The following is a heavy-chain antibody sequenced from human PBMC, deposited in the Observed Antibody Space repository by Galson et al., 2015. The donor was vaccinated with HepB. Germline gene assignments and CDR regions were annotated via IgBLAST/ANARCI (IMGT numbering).Heavy chain of an antibody. CDR1: GFSLSTSGVG. Sequence: ALVKPTQTLTLTCTFSGFSLSTSGVGVGWIRQPPGKALEWLALIYWDDDKRYSPSLKSRLTITKDTSKNQVVLTMTNMDPVDTATYYCAHRRLGGSYYNPPFDYWGQGTLVTVSS. V-gene: IGHV2-5*02. CDR2: IYWDDDK. J-gene: IGHJ4*02. CDR3: AHRRLGGSYYNPPFDY. D-gene: IGHD2-15*01.